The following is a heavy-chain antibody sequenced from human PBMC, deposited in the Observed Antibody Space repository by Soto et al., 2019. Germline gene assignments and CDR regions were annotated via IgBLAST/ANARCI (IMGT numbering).Heavy chain of an antibody. CDR3: ARGRGDCIGDFAY. V-gene: IGHV1-18*01. D-gene: IGHD2-21*02. CDR1: GYTFTNYG. J-gene: IGHJ4*02. Sequence: QVQLVQSGTEVKKSGASVKVSCKASGYTFTNYGISWVRQAPGQGREWVGWISGFNGNTNYAQKLQCRVTMGTGTSTSAAYMQMWRLASDDTAVYCCARGRGDCIGDFAYWGRGSLVSVSS. CDR2: ISGFNGNT.